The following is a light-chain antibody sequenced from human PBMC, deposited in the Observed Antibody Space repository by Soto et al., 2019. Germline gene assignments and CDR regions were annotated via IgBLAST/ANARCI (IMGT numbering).Light chain of an antibody. J-gene: IGKJ4*01. Sequence: EIVMTQSPATLSVSPGERATLSCRASQSVSSSLAWYQQKPGQAPRLLIYGASTRATGIPARFRGSGSGTEFTRTSSSLQCEDFAVYYWQQYNNWPPITFGGGTKVEIK. V-gene: IGKV3-15*01. CDR1: QSVSSS. CDR2: GAS. CDR3: QQYNNWPPIT.